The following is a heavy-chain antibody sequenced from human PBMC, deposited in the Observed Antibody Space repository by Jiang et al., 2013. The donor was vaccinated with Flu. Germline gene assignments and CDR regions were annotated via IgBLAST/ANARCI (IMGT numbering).Heavy chain of an antibody. CDR2: IYYSGST. CDR1: GGSISNYY. CDR3: ARGPYDNSGTFDY. Sequence: PGLVKPSETLSLTCTVSGGSISNYYWSWIRQPPGKGLEWIGYIYYSGSTNYNPSLKSRVTISVDTSKNQFSLKLTSVTAADTAVYYCARGPYDNSGTFDYWGQGTLVTVSS. V-gene: IGHV4-59*01. J-gene: IGHJ4*02. D-gene: IGHD3-22*01.